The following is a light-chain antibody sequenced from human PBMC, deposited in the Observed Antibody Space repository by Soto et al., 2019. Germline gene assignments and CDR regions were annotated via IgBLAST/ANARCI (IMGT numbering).Light chain of an antibody. CDR1: QTISSW. V-gene: IGKV1-5*01. CDR3: QQYNNYPRT. Sequence: DIQITQSPSTLSGSVGDRVTITCLASQTISSWLAWYQQKPGKAPKLLIYHASNLQSGVPSRFSGSGSGTEFTLAISSLQPEDFATYYCQQYNNYPRTFGQGTKVDI. CDR2: HAS. J-gene: IGKJ1*01.